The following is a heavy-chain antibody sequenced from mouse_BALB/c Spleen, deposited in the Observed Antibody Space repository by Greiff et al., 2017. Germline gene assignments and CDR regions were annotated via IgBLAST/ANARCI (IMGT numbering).Heavy chain of an antibody. V-gene: IGHV2-9*02. CDR2: IWAGGST. CDR1: GFSLTSYG. J-gene: IGHJ2*01. Sequence: VKLMDSGPGLVAPSQSLSITCTVSGFSLTSYGVHWVRQPPGKGLEWLGVIWAGGSTNYNSALMSRLSISKDNSKSQVFLKMNSLQTDDTAMYYCARDYGSSLYFDDWGQGTTLTVSS. CDR3: ARDYGSSLYFDD. D-gene: IGHD1-1*01.